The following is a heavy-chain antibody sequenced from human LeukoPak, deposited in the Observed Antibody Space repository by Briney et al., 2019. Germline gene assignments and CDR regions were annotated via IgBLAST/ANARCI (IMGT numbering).Heavy chain of an antibody. Sequence: GRSLRLSCAASGFTFSSYAMHWVRQVPGKGLEWVAVISYDGSNKYYADSVKGRFTISRDNSKNTLYLRMNSLRAEDTAVYYCARDAVSGSYSTHWFDPWGQGTLVTVSS. J-gene: IGHJ5*02. V-gene: IGHV3-30-3*01. D-gene: IGHD1-26*01. CDR3: ARDAVSGSYSTHWFDP. CDR1: GFTFSSYA. CDR2: ISYDGSNK.